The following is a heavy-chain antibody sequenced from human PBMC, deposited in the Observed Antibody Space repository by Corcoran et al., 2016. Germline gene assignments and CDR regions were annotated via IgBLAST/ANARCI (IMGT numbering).Heavy chain of an antibody. Sequence: EVQLEESGGGLVQPGGSLRLYCAAYGFPYSSYWISWVRQAPGKGQEWVANIKQEGSEKYYVDSVKGRFTISRDNAKNSLYLQMNRLRAEATALYYFARGRGYCSSTSCPWGQGTLVTVSS. J-gene: IGHJ5*02. D-gene: IGHD2-2*01. CDR2: IKQEGSEK. CDR3: ARGRGYCSSTSCP. V-gene: IGHV3-7*04. CDR1: GFPYSSYW.